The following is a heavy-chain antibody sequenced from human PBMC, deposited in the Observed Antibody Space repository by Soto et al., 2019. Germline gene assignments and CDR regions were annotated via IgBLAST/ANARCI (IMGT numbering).Heavy chain of an antibody. CDR2: TIPLFGTP. V-gene: IGHV1-69*06. CDR3: AREAPYYYDSSGSLLGHWYFDL. J-gene: IGHJ2*01. CDR1: GGTFSSYA. Sequence: QVQLVQSGAEVKKPGSSVKVSCKASGGTFSSYAITWVRQAPGQGLEWMGGTIPLFGTPNYAQKFQGRVTITADKSTTTVYMELSSLRSEDTAVYYCAREAPYYYDSSGSLLGHWYFDLWGRGTLVTVSS. D-gene: IGHD3-22*01.